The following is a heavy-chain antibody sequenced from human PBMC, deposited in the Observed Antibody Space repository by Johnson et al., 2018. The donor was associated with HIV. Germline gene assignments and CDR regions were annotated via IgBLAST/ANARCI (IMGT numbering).Heavy chain of an antibody. CDR1: GFTFSSYA. V-gene: IGHV3-30-3*01. Sequence: QEQLVESGGGVVQPGRSLRLSCAASGFTFSSYAIHWVRQAPGKGLEWVAIISYDGTNKYYADSVKGRFTISRDNSKNTLYLQMNSLRAEDTAMYYCARVSSIAALWDAFDIWGQGTMVTVSS. CDR3: ARVSSIAALWDAFDI. CDR2: ISYDGTNK. D-gene: IGHD6-6*01. J-gene: IGHJ3*02.